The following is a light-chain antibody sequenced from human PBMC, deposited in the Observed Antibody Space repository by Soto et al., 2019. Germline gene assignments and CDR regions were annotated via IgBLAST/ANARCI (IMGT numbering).Light chain of an antibody. V-gene: IGKV3-20*01. Sequence: EIVLTQSPGTLSLSPGERATLSCRASQSINSNYLAWYQQNPGQAPRLLIYGASSRATGIPDRFSGSGSGTDFNLTISRLEPEDFAVYYCQQYGSSPRTFGHGTKVEIK. CDR3: QQYGSSPRT. J-gene: IGKJ1*01. CDR2: GAS. CDR1: QSINSNY.